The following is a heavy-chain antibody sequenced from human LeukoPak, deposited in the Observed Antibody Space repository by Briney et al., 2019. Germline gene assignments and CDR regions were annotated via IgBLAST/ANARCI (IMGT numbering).Heavy chain of an antibody. CDR2: INEGGSG. J-gene: IGHJ6*02. D-gene: IGHD3-10*01. V-gene: IGHV4-34*01. CDR1: GGSFSSYY. CDR3: ARGSLGGGWVRGARYYHAVDV. Sequence: PSETLSLTCAVYGGSFSSYYWSWIRQPPGKGLEWIGEINEGGSGNYNPSLKSRVTISIQTPKNQFSLKLGSVTAAETAVYYCARGSLGGGWVRGARYYHAVDVWGQGTAVTVSS.